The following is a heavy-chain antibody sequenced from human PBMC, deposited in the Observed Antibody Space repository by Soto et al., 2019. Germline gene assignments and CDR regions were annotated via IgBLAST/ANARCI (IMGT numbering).Heavy chain of an antibody. J-gene: IGHJ4*02. Sequence: SETLSLTCAVSGVSISSGNWWTWVRQTPQRGLEYIGEIFHDGTANYYPSFERRVAISVDTSKNQFSLKLTSVTAADTAIYFCARLVYDTRLNYMYFGFWGQGALVTVSS. CDR3: ARLVYDTRLNYMYFGF. V-gene: IGHV4-4*02. CDR2: IFHDGTA. CDR1: GVSISSGNW. D-gene: IGHD3-10*01.